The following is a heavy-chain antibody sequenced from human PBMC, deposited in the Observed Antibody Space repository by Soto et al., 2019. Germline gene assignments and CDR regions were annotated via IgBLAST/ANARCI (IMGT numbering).Heavy chain of an antibody. D-gene: IGHD3-10*01. Sequence: SVKVSGQVYGCTFRRHAICWVRHAPGQGLEWMGGIMPIFGTANYAQKFQGRVTITADESTSTAYMELSSLRSEDTAVYYCALESGSGTGAVGPFEYWGQGPMVT. CDR2: IMPIFGTA. J-gene: IGHJ4*02. CDR1: GCTFRRHA. V-gene: IGHV1-69*13. CDR3: ALESGSGTGAVGPFEY.